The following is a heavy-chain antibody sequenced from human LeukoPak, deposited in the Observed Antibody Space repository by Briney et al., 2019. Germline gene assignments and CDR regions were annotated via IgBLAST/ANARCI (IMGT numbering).Heavy chain of an antibody. CDR3: AKDIAVSDSYFDY. CDR1: GFDFSDNG. J-gene: IGHJ4*02. Sequence: PGGSLRLSCGASGFDFSDNGMLWDRQAPGKGLEWVAFIRYDAANQYYADSVKGRFTISRYNSKNTLYLQMDSLRSEDTAIYHCAKDIAVSDSYFDYWGQGILVTVSS. D-gene: IGHD6-19*01. V-gene: IGHV3-30*02. CDR2: IRYDAANQ.